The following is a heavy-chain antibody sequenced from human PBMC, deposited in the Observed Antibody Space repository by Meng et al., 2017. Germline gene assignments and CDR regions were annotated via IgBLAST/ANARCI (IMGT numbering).Heavy chain of an antibody. CDR2: IIPIFGTA. J-gene: IGHJ4*02. CDR3: ASTYYYDSSGYGGFGY. Sequence: QVQLGQSGAGVKKPGSSVKVSCKASGGTFSSYAISWVRQAPGHGLEWMGGIIPIFGTANYAQKFQGRATITADKSTSTAYMELSSLRSEDTAVYYCASTYYYDSSGYGGFGYWGQGTLVTVSS. D-gene: IGHD3-22*01. V-gene: IGHV1-69*06. CDR1: GGTFSSYA.